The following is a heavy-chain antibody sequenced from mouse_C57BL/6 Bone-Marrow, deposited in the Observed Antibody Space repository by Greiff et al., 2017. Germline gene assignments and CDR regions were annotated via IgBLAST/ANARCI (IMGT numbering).Heavy chain of an antibody. J-gene: IGHJ4*01. V-gene: IGHV1-63*01. CDR3: AKIYYYVSSYAMDY. Sequence: VQLQQSGAELVRPGTSVKMSCKASGYTFTNYWIGWAKQRPGHGLEWIGDIYPGGGCTNYNEKFKGKATLPAAKSSSTAYMQFSSLTSEDSAIYYCAKIYYYVSSYAMDYWGQGTSVTVSS. D-gene: IGHD1-1*01. CDR1: GYTFTNYW. CDR2: IYPGGGCT.